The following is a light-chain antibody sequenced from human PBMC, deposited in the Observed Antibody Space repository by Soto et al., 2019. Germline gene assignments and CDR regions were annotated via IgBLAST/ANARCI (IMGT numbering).Light chain of an antibody. CDR3: HQYGSSPRT. Sequence: EIVLTQSPGTLSLSPGERATLSCRASQSISSGGLAWYQQKPGQAPRLLIYGASSRATGIPDRFSGSGSGTDFTLTISSLEPGDFAVYYCHQYGSSPRTFGQGTKVDIK. CDR2: GAS. V-gene: IGKV3-20*01. J-gene: IGKJ1*01. CDR1: QSISSGG.